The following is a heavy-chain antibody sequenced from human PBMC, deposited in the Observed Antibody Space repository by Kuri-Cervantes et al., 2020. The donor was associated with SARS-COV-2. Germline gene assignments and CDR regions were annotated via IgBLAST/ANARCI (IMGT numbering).Heavy chain of an antibody. CDR1: GFTFSSYS. D-gene: IGHD3-3*01. Sequence: GGSLRLSCAASGFTFSSYSMNWVRQAPGKGLEWVSSISSSSSYIYYADSVKGRFTISRDNAKNSLYLQMNSLRAEDTAVYYYAVDFWSGYSLRIGGAPGYGMDVWGQGTTVTVSS. J-gene: IGHJ6*02. V-gene: IGHV3-21*01. CDR2: ISSSSSYI. CDR3: AVDFWSGYSLRIGGAPGYGMDV.